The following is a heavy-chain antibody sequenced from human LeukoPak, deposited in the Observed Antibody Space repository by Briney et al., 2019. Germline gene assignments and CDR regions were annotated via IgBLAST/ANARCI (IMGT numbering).Heavy chain of an antibody. V-gene: IGHV3-30*02. CDR3: AKGNYGDYAEFDY. J-gene: IGHJ4*02. Sequence: GGSLRLSCAASGFTFTTYWMTWVRQAPGKGLEWVAFIRYDGSNKYYADSVKGRFTISRDNSKNTLYLQMNSLRAEDTAVYYCAKGNYGDYAEFDYWGQGTLVTVSS. CDR1: GFTFTTYW. CDR2: IRYDGSNK. D-gene: IGHD4-17*01.